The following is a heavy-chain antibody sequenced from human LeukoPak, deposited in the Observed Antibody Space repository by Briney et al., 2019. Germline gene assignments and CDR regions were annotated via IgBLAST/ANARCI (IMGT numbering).Heavy chain of an antibody. J-gene: IGHJ4*02. D-gene: IGHD6-6*01. CDR2: ISFDGSEK. Sequence: PGGSLRLSCAASGFTVSSYAMHWVRQAPGKGLQWVAVISFDGSEKHFADSVKGRFTISRDNSKNTLDLQMNSLRPEDTAVYYCVRDSSSSYLFDYWGQGTLVIVSS. CDR3: VRDSSSSYLFDY. CDR1: GFTVSSYA. V-gene: IGHV3-30-3*01.